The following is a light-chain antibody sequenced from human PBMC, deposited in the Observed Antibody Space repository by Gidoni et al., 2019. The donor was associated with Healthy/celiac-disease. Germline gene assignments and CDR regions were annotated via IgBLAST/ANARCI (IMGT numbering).Light chain of an antibody. CDR3: SSYAGSNIGV. J-gene: IGLJ1*01. CDR1: SSDVGGYNY. Sequence: QSALTQPPSSSGSPGQSVTISCTGTSSDVGGYNYVSCYQQHPGKAPKLMIYEVSKRPSGVPDRFSGSKSGNTASLTVSGLQAEDEADYYCSSYAGSNIGVFGTGTKVTVL. CDR2: EVS. V-gene: IGLV2-8*01.